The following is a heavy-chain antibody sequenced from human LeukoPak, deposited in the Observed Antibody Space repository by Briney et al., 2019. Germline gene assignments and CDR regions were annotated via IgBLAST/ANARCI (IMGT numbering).Heavy chain of an antibody. Sequence: GGSLRLSCAASGFTFNNYAMGWVRQTPGKGLEWVSGITGNGRSAYYADSVKGRFTISRDNSKNTLYLQVNSLRAEDTAAYFCAKSGTMGATRFDWYFDLWGRGTQVIVSS. D-gene: IGHD1-26*01. CDR3: AKSGTMGATRFDWYFDL. J-gene: IGHJ2*01. V-gene: IGHV3-23*01. CDR1: GFTFNNYA. CDR2: ITGNGRSA.